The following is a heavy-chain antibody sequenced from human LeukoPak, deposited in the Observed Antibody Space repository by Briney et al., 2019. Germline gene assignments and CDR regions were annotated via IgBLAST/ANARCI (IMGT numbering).Heavy chain of an antibody. Sequence: AGGSLRLSCAASGFTVSSNYMSWVRQAPGKGLEWVSVISTSGSTYYADSVKGRFTISRDNSKNTLYLQMHSLRPEDTAVYYCARSLYYYDSSGYYYYWGQGTLVTVSS. CDR3: ARSLYYYDSSGYYYY. CDR2: ISTSGST. J-gene: IGHJ4*02. V-gene: IGHV3-66*02. CDR1: GFTVSSNY. D-gene: IGHD3-22*01.